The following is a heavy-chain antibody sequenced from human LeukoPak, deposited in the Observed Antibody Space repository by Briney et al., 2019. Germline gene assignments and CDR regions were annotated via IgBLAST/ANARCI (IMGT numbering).Heavy chain of an antibody. V-gene: IGHV4-31*03. CDR3: ARDRHRHYLDF. J-gene: IGHJ4*02. Sequence: SETLSLTCTVSGGSISSDGYYWSWIRQHPGKGLEWIGYIYYSGSTYYNPSLKSRVTISVDTSKNQFSLKLTSVTAADTAVYFCARDRHRHYLDFWGQGTLVTVSS. CDR1: GGSISSDGYY. CDR2: IYYSGST.